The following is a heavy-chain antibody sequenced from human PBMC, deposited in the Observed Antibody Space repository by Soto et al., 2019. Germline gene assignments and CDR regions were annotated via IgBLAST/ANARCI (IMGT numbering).Heavy chain of an antibody. Sequence: QVQLQESGPGLVKPSDTLSLTCAVSGYSISSSNWWGWIRQPPGKGLEWIGYIYYSGTTYYNPSLKSRVTMSVGTSKNQFSLKLTSFAAVDTAVYYWARTERQGPLDYWGQGSLVTVSS. CDR2: IYYSGTT. J-gene: IGHJ4*02. V-gene: IGHV4-28*01. CDR3: ARTERQGPLDY. D-gene: IGHD1-26*01. CDR1: GYSISSSNW.